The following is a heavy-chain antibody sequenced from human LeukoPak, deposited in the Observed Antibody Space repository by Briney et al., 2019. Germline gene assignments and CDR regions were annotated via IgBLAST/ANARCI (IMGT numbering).Heavy chain of an antibody. CDR3: ARDRDYGDYNTQDLFVY. CDR2: ISAYNGNT. V-gene: IGHV1-18*01. Sequence: ASVKVSCKASGYTFTSYGISWVRQAPGQGLEWMGWISAYNGNTNYAQRLQGRVTMTTDTSTSTAYMELRSLRSDDTAVYYCARDRDYGDYNTQDLFVYWGQGTLVTVSS. CDR1: GYTFTSYG. J-gene: IGHJ4*02. D-gene: IGHD4-17*01.